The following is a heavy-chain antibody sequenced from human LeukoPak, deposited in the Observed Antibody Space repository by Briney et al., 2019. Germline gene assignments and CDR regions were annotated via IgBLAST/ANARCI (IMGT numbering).Heavy chain of an antibody. V-gene: IGHV4-39*01. Sequence: SETLSLTCTVSGASFSDTTYYWAWIRQPPGKGLEWIGSIYFSETKYNPSLKSRITISGDTSKNQFSLKLSSVTAADTAVYYCASPSKLVISRGGFDIWGQGKMVTVSA. CDR1: GASFSDTTYY. D-gene: IGHD3-22*01. CDR3: ASPSKLVISRGGFDI. CDR2: IYFSET. J-gene: IGHJ3*02.